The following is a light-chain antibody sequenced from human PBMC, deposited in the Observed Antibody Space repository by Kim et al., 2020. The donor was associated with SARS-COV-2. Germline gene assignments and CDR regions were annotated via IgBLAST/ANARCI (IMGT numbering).Light chain of an antibody. J-gene: IGKJ2*03. CDR2: GAA. Sequence: VSPGERATLSCRASQSISNKLAWYQHNPGQAPRLLIYGAATRATDIPARFSGSGSGTEFTLTISSLQSEDFAVYYCQQYNYWPIYSFGQGTKLEIK. CDR1: QSISNK. CDR3: QQYNYWPIYS. V-gene: IGKV3-15*01.